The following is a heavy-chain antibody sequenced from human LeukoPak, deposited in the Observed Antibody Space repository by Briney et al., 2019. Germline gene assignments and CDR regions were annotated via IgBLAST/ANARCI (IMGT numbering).Heavy chain of an antibody. CDR2: IYTSGST. V-gene: IGHV4-4*07. D-gene: IGHD6-13*01. CDR3: PRESWDLYYLDG. J-gene: IGHJ6*03. Sequence: SETLSLTCTVSGGSISSYYWSWIRQPAGKGLEWIGRIYTSGSTNYNPSLKSRVTMSVDTSKNQFSLKLSSVTAADPAGDYCPRESWDLYYLDGWGKGATVTVSS. CDR1: GGSISSYY.